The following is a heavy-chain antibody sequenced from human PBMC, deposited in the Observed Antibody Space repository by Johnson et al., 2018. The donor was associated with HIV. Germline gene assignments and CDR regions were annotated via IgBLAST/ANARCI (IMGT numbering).Heavy chain of an antibody. V-gene: IGHV3-9*01. CDR3: ARSRYDSSGYGI. D-gene: IGHD3-22*01. Sequence: VQLVESGGGLLQPGTSLRLSCAAPGFTFNDYTMHWVRQAPGKGLEWVSGISWNSDTIVYADSVKGRFTISRDNAKNSLYLQMNSLRAEDTAVYYCARSRYDSSGYGIWGQGTMVTVSS. CDR1: GFTFNDYT. CDR2: ISWNSDTI. J-gene: IGHJ3*02.